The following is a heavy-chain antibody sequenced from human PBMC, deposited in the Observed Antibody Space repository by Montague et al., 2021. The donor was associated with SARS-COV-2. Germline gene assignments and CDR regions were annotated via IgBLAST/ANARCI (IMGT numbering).Heavy chain of an antibody. V-gene: IGHV4-34*01. J-gene: IGHJ3*01. CDR1: GGSFSVYY. CDR2: INHSETA. CDR3: AKEREVVRAARTLVAFDL. D-gene: IGHD2-2*01. Sequence: SETLSLTCAVYGGSFSVYYWSWLRQSPRSGLERIAEINHSETANYNPSLKSRVSISVDTSKNQFTLKLTSVTAADTAIYYCAKEREVVRAARTLVAFDLWGQGTMVTVSS.